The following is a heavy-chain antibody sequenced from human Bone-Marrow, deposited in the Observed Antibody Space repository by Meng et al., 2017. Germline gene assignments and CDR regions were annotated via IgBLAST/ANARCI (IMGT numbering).Heavy chain of an antibody. CDR1: GFTFSGSW. Sequence: VQLVGSGGGLVRPGGSLRLSCAASGFTFSGSWMHWVRQAPGKGLVWVSRTNSDGSSTRYADSVKGRFTISRDNAKNTLYLQMNSLRAEDTAIYYCVDSNFDYWGQGTLVTVSS. V-gene: IGHV3-74*01. CDR2: TNSDGSST. J-gene: IGHJ4*02. D-gene: IGHD4-11*01. CDR3: VDSNFDY.